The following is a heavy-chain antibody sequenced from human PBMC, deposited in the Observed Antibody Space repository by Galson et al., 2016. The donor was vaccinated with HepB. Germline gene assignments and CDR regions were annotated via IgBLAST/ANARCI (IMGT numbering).Heavy chain of an antibody. D-gene: IGHD3-10*01. CDR2: ISGSGAGT. CDR3: AKSQLGNYYEPGSYGSLDS. J-gene: IGHJ4*02. Sequence: SLRLSCAASGFTFHTYAMNWVRQAPGQGLEWCSGISGSGAGTYYSGPIQGRFTISRDNSKNTLYLQMNSLRDDDTAIYYCAKSQLGNYYEPGSYGSLDSWGQGTLVTVSS. CDR1: GFTFHTYA. V-gene: IGHV3-23*01.